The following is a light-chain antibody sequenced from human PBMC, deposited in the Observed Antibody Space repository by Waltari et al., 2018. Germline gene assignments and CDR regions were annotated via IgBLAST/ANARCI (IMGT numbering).Light chain of an antibody. J-gene: IGKJ5*01. Sequence: IVITPFPATLSVSPGECPTISSRASQGVSSNLAWYQHRPGQGPRLLTYDASTRPTSISARFSGTGSGTEFTLTIRSLQSESSAGYYCQQYKRWPPITFGQGTRLEIK. V-gene: IGKV3-15*01. CDR3: QQYKRWPPIT. CDR2: DAS. CDR1: QGVSSN.